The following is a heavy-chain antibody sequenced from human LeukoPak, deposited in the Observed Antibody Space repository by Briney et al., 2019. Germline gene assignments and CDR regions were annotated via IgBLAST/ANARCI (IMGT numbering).Heavy chain of an antibody. Sequence: GGTLRLSCAASGFTFSSYGMNWVRQAPGKGLEWVSVISGSGGSTSYADSVKGRFTISRDNSKNTLYLQMDSLRAEDTAVYYCARQLGYCSDGSCYFEYWGQGTLVTVSS. CDR2: ISGSGGST. CDR1: GFTFSSYG. V-gene: IGHV3-23*01. J-gene: IGHJ4*02. D-gene: IGHD2-15*01. CDR3: ARQLGYCSDGSCYFEY.